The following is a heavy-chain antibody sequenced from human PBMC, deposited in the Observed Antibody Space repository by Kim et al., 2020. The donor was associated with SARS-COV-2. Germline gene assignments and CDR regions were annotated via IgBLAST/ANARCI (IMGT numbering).Heavy chain of an antibody. D-gene: IGHD6-6*01. CDR1: GFTFSTFS. V-gene: IGHV3-48*04. CDR2: IDRSGGNI. Sequence: GGSLRLSCVASGFTFSTFSMNWFRQAPGKGLEWLSYIDRSGGNIHYADSVKGRFAISRDNAKNSLYLQMDSLRAKDTAMYYCARDSSWSIDYWGQGPLVTVSA. J-gene: IGHJ4*02. CDR3: ARDSSWSIDY.